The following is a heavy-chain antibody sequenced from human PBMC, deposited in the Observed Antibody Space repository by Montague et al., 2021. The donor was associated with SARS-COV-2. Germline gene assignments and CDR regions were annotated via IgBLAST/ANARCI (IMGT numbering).Heavy chain of an antibody. CDR3: ACGDENGSGYMDV. J-gene: IGHJ6*03. D-gene: IGHD1-26*01. Sequence: SETLSLTCAVSNGSFSSFYWNWIRQPPGKGLEWIGEISHGGSTXXXSSXKGRVTISVDTSKNQFSLNLRPVTAADTAVYYCACGDENGSGYMDVWGKGTTVTVSS. V-gene: IGHV4-34*01. CDR2: ISHGGST. CDR1: NGSFSSFY.